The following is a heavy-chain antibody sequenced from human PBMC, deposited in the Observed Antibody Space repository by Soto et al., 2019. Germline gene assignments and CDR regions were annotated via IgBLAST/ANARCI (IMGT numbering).Heavy chain of an antibody. CDR1: GYTFTSYY. CDR3: ASETGTTGELDY. CDR2: INPSGGST. Sequence: ASVKGSCKASGYTFTSYYMHWVRQAPGQGLEWMGIINPSGGSTSYAQKFQGRVTMTRDTSTSTVYMELSSLRSEDTAVYYCASETGTTGELDYWGQGTLVTVSS. V-gene: IGHV1-46*01. J-gene: IGHJ4*02. D-gene: IGHD1-1*01.